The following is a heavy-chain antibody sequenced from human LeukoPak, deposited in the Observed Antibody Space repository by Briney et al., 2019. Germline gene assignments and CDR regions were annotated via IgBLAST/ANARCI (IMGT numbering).Heavy chain of an antibody. D-gene: IGHD6-13*01. Sequence: SVKVSCKASGYTFTNYGISWVRQAPGQGLEWMGGIIPIFGTANYAQKFQGRVTITADKSTSTAYMELSSLRSEDTAVYYCARGSTAAAVWNWFDPWGQGTLVTVSS. CDR3: ARGSTAAAVWNWFDP. J-gene: IGHJ5*02. V-gene: IGHV1-69*06. CDR2: IIPIFGTA. CDR1: GYTFTNYG.